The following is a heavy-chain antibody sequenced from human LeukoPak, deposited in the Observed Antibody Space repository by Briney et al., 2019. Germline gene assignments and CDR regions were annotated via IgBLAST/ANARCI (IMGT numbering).Heavy chain of an antibody. CDR2: IYYSGST. J-gene: IGHJ4*02. Sequence: SETLSLTCAVSGGSISSSSYYWGWIRQPPGKGLEWIGSIYYSGSTYYNPSLKSRVTISVDTSKNQFSLKLSSVTAADTAVYYCARASGSYGTYYFDYWGQGTLVTVSS. CDR3: ARASGSYGTYYFDY. V-gene: IGHV4-39*07. D-gene: IGHD1-26*01. CDR1: GGSISSSSYY.